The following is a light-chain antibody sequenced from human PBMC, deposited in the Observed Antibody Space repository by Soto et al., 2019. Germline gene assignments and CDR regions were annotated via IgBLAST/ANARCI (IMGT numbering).Light chain of an antibody. V-gene: IGLV4-60*03. CDR3: ETWDTNARV. J-gene: IGLJ3*02. CDR1: SGHSSYI. CDR2: VEGSGGY. Sequence: QTVVTQSSSASASLGSSVKLTCTLSSGHSSYIIAWHQQQPGKAPRYLMKVEGSGGYQKGSGVPDRFSGSSSGADRYLTISSLQSEDEADYYCETWDTNARVFGGGTKLTGL.